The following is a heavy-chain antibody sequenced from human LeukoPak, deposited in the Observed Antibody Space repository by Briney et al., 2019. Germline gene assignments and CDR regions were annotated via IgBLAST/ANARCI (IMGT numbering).Heavy chain of an antibody. D-gene: IGHD3-9*01. J-gene: IGHJ6*03. CDR1: GFTFSSYS. Sequence: PGGSLRLSCAASGFTFSSYSMDWVRQAPGKGLEWVSSISSSSSDIYYADSVKGRFTISRDNAKNSLYLQMNSLRAEDTAVYYCARDHPHYDILTGYYTAPYYYYMDVWGKGTTVTVSS. V-gene: IGHV3-21*01. CDR3: ARDHPHYDILTGYYTAPYYYYMDV. CDR2: ISSSSSDI.